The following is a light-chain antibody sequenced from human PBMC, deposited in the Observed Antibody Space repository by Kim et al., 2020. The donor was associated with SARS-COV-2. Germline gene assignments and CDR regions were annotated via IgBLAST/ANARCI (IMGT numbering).Light chain of an antibody. CDR3: QQYDNLLT. J-gene: IGKJ2*01. V-gene: IGKV1-33*01. CDR2: DAS. Sequence: LSASVGDRVTITCQASQYISNYLNWYQQKPGKAPKLLIYDASNLETGVPSRFSGSGSGTDFTFTISSLQPEDIATYYCQQYDNLLTFGQGTKLEI. CDR1: QYISNY.